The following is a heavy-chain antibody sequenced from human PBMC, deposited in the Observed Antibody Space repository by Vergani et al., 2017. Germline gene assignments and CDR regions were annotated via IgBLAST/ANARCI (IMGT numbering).Heavy chain of an antibody. CDR2: ISGSGGST. CDR3: AKELSGSYSSGDAFDL. D-gene: IGHD1-26*01. CDR1: GFTFSSYD. J-gene: IGHJ3*01. V-gene: IGHV3-23*01. Sequence: EVQLLESGGGLVQPGGSLRLSCAASGFTFSSYDMSWVRQAPGKGLEWVSVISGSGGSTYYADAVKGRFTISRDNSKNTLYLQMNSLRAEDTAVYYCAKELSGSYSSGDAFDLWGQGTMVTGSS.